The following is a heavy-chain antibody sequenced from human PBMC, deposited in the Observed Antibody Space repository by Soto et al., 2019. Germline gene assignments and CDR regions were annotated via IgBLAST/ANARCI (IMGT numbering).Heavy chain of an antibody. CDR3: ATSTYCSSSTCYQWYGMDV. D-gene: IGHD2-2*01. Sequence: QVQLVQSGAEEKKPGASVKVSCKASGYPFSNYAMHWVRQAPGHGREWMGWINAGNGNTKYSQKFQGRVTITRDTSANTAYMELDSLRSEDTAVYYGATSTYCSSSTCYQWYGMDVWGQGTTVTVSS. CDR2: INAGNGNT. V-gene: IGHV1-3*05. J-gene: IGHJ6*02. CDR1: GYPFSNYA.